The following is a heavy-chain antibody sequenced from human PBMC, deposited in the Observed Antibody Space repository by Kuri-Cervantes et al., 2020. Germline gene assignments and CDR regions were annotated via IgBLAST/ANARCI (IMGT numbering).Heavy chain of an antibody. Sequence: SVKVSCKASGYTFTSYAMHWVRQAPGQGLEWMGGIIPIFGTANYAQKFQGRVTITADESTSTAYMELSSLRSEDTAVYYCASGYVFGMDVWGQGTAVTVSS. CDR1: GYTFTSYA. J-gene: IGHJ6*02. CDR3: ASGYVFGMDV. D-gene: IGHD3-22*01. CDR2: IIPIFGTA. V-gene: IGHV1-69*13.